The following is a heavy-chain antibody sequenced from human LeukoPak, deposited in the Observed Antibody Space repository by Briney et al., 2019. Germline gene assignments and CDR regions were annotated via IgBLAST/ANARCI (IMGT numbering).Heavy chain of an antibody. CDR2: INPNSGGT. J-gene: IGHJ6*03. Sequence: GASVKVSCKASGYTFTGYYMHWVRQPPGQGLEWMGWINPNSGGTNYAQKFQGRVTMTRDTSISTAYMELSRLRSDDTAVYYCARNEKTPQQLATLYYYYYMDVWGKGTTVTVSS. D-gene: IGHD6-13*01. CDR1: GYTFTGYY. CDR3: ARNEKTPQQLATLYYYYYMDV. V-gene: IGHV1-2*02.